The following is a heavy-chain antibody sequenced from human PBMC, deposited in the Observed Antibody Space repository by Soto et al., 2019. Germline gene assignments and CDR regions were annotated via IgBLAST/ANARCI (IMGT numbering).Heavy chain of an antibody. J-gene: IGHJ4*02. CDR1: GFTFSRYW. V-gene: IGHV3-7*03. D-gene: IGHD3-22*01. CDR3: VRASGYYYDIPPTDPYFDY. CDR2: IKQDGSEK. Sequence: PGESLKISCAASGFTFSRYWMSWVRQAPGKGLEWVANIKQDGSEKYYVDSVKGRFTIFRDNANKSLYLQTNSLRAEDTAVYYCVRASGYYYDIPPTDPYFDYWGQGTLVTVSS.